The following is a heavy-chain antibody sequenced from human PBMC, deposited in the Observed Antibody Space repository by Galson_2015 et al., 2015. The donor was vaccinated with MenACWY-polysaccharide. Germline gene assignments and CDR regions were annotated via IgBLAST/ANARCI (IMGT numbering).Heavy chain of an antibody. V-gene: IGHV3-23*01. Sequence: SLRLSCAASGFTFTSYAMSWVRQAPGKGLEWVSAIRSSGTNTYYADSVKGRFTISRDNSKNTMYLQMNSLRAEDTAVYYCAKDSTDFWSAYDWGQGTLVTVSA. CDR3: AKDSTDFWSAYD. J-gene: IGHJ4*02. CDR1: GFTFTSYA. CDR2: IRSSGTNT. D-gene: IGHD3-3*01.